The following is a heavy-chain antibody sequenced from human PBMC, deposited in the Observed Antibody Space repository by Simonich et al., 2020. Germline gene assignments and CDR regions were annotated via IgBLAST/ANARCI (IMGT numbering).Heavy chain of an antibody. D-gene: IGHD6-13*01. CDR3: ARATRIAAAGYFDY. J-gene: IGHJ4*02. Sequence: QVQLQESGPGLVKPSETLSLTCAVSGYSISSGYYWGWIRQPPGKGLEWIGSIYHSGSTNYNPARKSRVTISVDTSKNQFSLKLSSVTAADTAVYYCARATRIAAAGYFDYWGQGTLVTVSS. CDR2: IYHSGST. CDR1: GYSISSGYY. V-gene: IGHV4-38-2*01.